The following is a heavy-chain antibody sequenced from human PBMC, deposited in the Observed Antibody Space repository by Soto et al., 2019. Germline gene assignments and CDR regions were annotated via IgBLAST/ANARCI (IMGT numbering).Heavy chain of an antibody. V-gene: IGHV3-33*01. CDR2: IWYDGSNK. CDR3: ARDLYSGYEFYYYYGMDV. D-gene: IGHD5-12*01. J-gene: IGHJ6*02. CDR1: GFTFSSYG. Sequence: GGSLRLSCAASGFTFSSYGMHWVRQAPGKGLEWVAVIWYDGSNKYYADSVKGRFTISRDNSKNTLYLQMNSLRAEDTAVYYCARDLYSGYEFYYYYGMDVWGQGTTVTVSS.